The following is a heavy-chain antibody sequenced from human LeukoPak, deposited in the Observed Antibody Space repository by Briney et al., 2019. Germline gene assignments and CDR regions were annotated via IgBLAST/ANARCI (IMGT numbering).Heavy chain of an antibody. CDR1: GFTFSSYV. CDR2: ISYDGSNK. V-gene: IGHV3-30-3*01. Sequence: GGSLRLSCAASGFTFSSYVMHWVRQAPGKGLEWVAVISYDGSNKYYADSVKGRFTVSRDNSKNTVYLQMNSLRAEDTATYYCAKDGGHCTSLDCSEEGDYWGQGTLVTVSS. D-gene: IGHD2-8*01. J-gene: IGHJ4*02. CDR3: AKDGGHCTSLDCSEEGDY.